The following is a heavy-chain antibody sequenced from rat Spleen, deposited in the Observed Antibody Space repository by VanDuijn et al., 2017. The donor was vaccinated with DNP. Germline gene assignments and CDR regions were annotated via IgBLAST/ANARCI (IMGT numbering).Heavy chain of an antibody. CDR3: TRDAYSGYSYATDA. J-gene: IGHJ4*01. Sequence: QVHLKESGPGLVQPSETLSLTCTVSGFPLTSYGVSWIRQSPGKGLEWLGRVRYNGETAYNSALKSRLTISRDTSKNQVFLKMNSVQTDDTATYYGTRDAYSGYSYATDAWGQGTSVTVSS. CDR1: GFPLTSYG. D-gene: IGHD1-6*01. V-gene: IGHV2-63*01. CDR2: VRYNGET.